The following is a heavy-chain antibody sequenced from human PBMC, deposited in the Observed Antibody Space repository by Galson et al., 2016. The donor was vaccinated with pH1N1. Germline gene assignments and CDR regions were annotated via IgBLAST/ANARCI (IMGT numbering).Heavy chain of an antibody. CDR2: ISYDESSR. V-gene: IGHV3-30*18. J-gene: IGHJ3*02. D-gene: IGHD6-19*01. Sequence: SLRLSCAASGFNFNVYSIHWVRQAPGKGLEWMAVISYDESSRFYADSVRGRFTVSRGNSKSTIYLRMSSLRIDDTAVYYCAKTRIPVAEDEAFDIWGQGTLVTVSS. CDR3: AKTRIPVAEDEAFDI. CDR1: GFNFNVYS.